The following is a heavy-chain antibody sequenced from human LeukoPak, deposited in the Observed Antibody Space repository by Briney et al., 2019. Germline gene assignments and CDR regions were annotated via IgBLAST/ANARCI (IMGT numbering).Heavy chain of an antibody. Sequence: PGGSLRLYCAASGFTVSSNYMSWVRQAPGKGLEWVSVIYSGGSTYYADSVKGRFTISKDNYKNTLYLQMNSLRAEDTAVYYCERDTGYCSSTSCYGAFDIWGQGTVVTVSS. CDR3: ERDTGYCSSTSCYGAFDI. D-gene: IGHD2-2*01. V-gene: IGHV3-53*01. J-gene: IGHJ3*02. CDR2: IYSGGST. CDR1: GFTVSSNY.